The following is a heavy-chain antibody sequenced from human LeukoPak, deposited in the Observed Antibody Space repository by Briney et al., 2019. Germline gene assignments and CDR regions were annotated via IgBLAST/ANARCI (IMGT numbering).Heavy chain of an antibody. J-gene: IGHJ4*02. CDR1: GFTVSSYY. Sequence: PGGSLRLSCAASGFTVSSYYMNWVRQAPGKELEWVSVIYTGGSRYYADSVRGRFTISRDTSKNMVFLQMNSLRVEDTAVYYCARGIDYWGRGTLVTVSS. V-gene: IGHV3-53*01. CDR2: IYTGGSR. CDR3: ARGIDY.